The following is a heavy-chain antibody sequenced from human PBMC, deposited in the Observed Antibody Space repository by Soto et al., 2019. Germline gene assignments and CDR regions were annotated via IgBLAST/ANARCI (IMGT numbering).Heavy chain of an antibody. CDR2: INHTGGT. CDR3: ATRITVFGLLIPPFDP. V-gene: IGHV4-34*01. J-gene: IGHJ5*02. CDR1: GGSVNGYY. Sequence: SETLSLTCAVYGGSVNGYYWNWIRQPPGEGLEWIGEINHTGGTHYNPSLKSRVTMSVDTSKNQFSLRLSSVTAADTAIYYCATRITVFGLLIPPFDPWGQGTQVTVSS. D-gene: IGHD3-3*01.